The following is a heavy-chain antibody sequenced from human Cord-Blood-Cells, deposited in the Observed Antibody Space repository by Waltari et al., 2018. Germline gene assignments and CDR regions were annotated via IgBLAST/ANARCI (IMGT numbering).Heavy chain of an antibody. V-gene: IGHV4-39*01. CDR2: IYYSGIT. CDR3: ARRTYDFWSGYPNWFDP. D-gene: IGHD3-3*01. Sequence: QLQLQESGPGLVKPSETLSLTCTVSGGPISSSSYYWGWIRQPPGKGLEWIGSIYYSGITYYNPAHKSRVTRSVDTSKNQFSLKLSSVTAADTAVYYCARRTYDFWSGYPNWFDPWGQGTLVTVSS. CDR1: GGPISSSSYY. J-gene: IGHJ5*02.